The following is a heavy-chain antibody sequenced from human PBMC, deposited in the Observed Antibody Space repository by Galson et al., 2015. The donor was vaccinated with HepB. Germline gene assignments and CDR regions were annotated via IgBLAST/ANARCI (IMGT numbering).Heavy chain of an antibody. CDR3: ALLDTATAWASGGI. CDR1: GPTFTMSR. V-gene: IGHV3-7*01. J-gene: IGHJ4*02. Sequence: SLRLSCAASGPTFTMSRMSWVRQAPGKGLEWVAMIRHDETEMYYVDSVKSRFTISRGNAKNSLHLQMNSLRVEDTAMYYCALLDTATAWASGGIWGQGTLVTVSS. D-gene: IGHD5-18*01. CDR2: IRHDETEM.